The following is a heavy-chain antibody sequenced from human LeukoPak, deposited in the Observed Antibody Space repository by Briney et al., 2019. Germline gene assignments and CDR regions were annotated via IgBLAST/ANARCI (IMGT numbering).Heavy chain of an antibody. CDR3: ARDLWSYYDSRGYDYDDY. V-gene: IGHV3-74*01. CDR1: GFTFSSYW. CDR2: INSDGSST. Sequence: PGGSLRLSCAASGFTFSSYWMHWVRQAPGKGLVWVSRINSDGSSTSYADSVKGRFTISRDNAKNTLYLQMSSLRAEDTAVYYCARDLWSYYDSRGYDYDDYWGQGTLVTVSS. D-gene: IGHD3-22*01. J-gene: IGHJ4*02.